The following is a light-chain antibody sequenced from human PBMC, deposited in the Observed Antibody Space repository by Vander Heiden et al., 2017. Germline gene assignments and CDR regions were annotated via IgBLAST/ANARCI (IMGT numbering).Light chain of an antibody. J-gene: IGKJ1*01. CDR3: QQYGNSPRS. CDR2: GAS. V-gene: IGKV3-20*01. Sequence: IVLTHSPATLSFSPAERAPLSSSASQSVTTNYLSWYQQKPGQAPRLLIYGASSRATGIPDRFTGSGSGTDFTLTISRLESEDFAVYYCQQYGNSPRSFGQGTKVEI. CDR1: QSVTTNY.